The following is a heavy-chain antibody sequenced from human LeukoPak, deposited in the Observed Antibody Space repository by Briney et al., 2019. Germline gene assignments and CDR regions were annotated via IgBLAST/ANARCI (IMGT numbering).Heavy chain of an antibody. CDR3: AKPASPDYYDSTYYFDY. D-gene: IGHD3-22*01. V-gene: IGHV3-48*03. Sequence: GGSLRLSCAASGFTFSSYEMNWVRQAPGKGLEWVSYISSSGSTIYYADSVKGRFTISRDNAKNSLYLQMNSLRAEDTALYYCAKPASPDYYDSTYYFDYWGQGTLVTVSS. J-gene: IGHJ4*02. CDR2: ISSSGSTI. CDR1: GFTFSSYE.